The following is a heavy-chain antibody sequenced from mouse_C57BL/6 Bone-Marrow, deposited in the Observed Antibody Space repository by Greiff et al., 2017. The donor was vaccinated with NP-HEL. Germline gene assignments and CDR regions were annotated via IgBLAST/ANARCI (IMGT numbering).Heavy chain of an antibody. J-gene: IGHJ4*01. CDR3: ARDVPYYYAMDY. V-gene: IGHV5-4*01. CDR2: ISDGGSYT. Sequence: EVQRVESGGGLVKPGGSLKLSCAASGFTFSSYAMSWVRQTPEKRLEWVATISDGGSYTYYPDNVKGRFTISRDNAKNNLYLQMSHLKSEDTAMYYCARDVPYYYAMDYWGQGTSVTVSS. CDR1: GFTFSSYA.